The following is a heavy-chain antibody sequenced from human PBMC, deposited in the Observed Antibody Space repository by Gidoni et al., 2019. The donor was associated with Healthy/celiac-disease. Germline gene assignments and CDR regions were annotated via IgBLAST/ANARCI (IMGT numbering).Heavy chain of an antibody. CDR2: IYYSGST. V-gene: IGHV4-31*03. J-gene: IGHJ5*02. Sequence: QVQLQESGPGLVKPSQTLSLTCTVSGGSISSCGYYWSWIRQHPGKGLEWIGYIYYSGSTYYNPSLKSRVTISVDTSKNQFSLKLSSVTAADTAVYYCARATRAAGTRGTWFDPWGQGTLVTVSS. D-gene: IGHD6-13*01. CDR1: GGSISSCGYY. CDR3: ARATRAAGTRGTWFDP.